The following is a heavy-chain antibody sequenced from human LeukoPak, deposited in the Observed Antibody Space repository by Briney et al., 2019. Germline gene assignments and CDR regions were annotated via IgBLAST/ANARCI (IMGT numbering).Heavy chain of an antibody. V-gene: IGHV3-23*01. D-gene: IGHD2-2*01. J-gene: IGHJ5*02. CDR1: GSTFSNYV. Sequence: GGSLRLSCAASGSTFSNYVMSWVRQAPGKGLEWVSATSGSDGSTWYADSVKGRFTVSRDNSKNTLYLQMNSLRAEDTAVYYCAKLLSGYCSRTSCLNWFDPWGQGTLVTVSS. CDR3: AKLLSGYCSRTSCLNWFDP. CDR2: TSGSDGST.